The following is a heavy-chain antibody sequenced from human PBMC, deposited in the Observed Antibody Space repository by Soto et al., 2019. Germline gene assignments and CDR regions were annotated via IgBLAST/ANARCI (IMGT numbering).Heavy chain of an antibody. CDR1: GFTVSSNY. J-gene: IGHJ4*02. D-gene: IGHD2-2*01. Sequence: EVQLVESGGGLVQPGGSLRLSCAASGFTVSSNYMSWVRQAPGKGLEWVSGIYSGGSTYYADSVKGRFTISRDNSKNTLYLQMNSLRAEDTAVYYCARASVGKPTDYWGQGTLVTVSS. CDR2: IYSGGST. V-gene: IGHV3-66*01. CDR3: ARASVGKPTDY.